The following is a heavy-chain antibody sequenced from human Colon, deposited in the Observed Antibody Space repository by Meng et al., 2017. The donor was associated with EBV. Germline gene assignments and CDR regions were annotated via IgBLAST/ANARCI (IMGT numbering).Heavy chain of an antibody. D-gene: IGHD4-17*01. V-gene: IGHV4-4*02. J-gene: IGHJ4*02. CDR1: GDSISNNW. CDR3: ARNGDYNPGLY. Sequence: GQRQGAGPVLVKPSGNCSLTGAVSGDSISNNWWGWVRQPPGKWLEWIGEIYHSGTTNYNPSLRSRVTISVDKSKNQFSLQLTSVTAADTAVYYCARNGDYNPGLYWGQGTLVTVSS. CDR2: IYHSGTT.